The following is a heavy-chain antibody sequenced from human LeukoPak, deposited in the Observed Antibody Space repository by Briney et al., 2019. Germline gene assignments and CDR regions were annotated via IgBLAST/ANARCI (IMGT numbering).Heavy chain of an antibody. V-gene: IGHV1-69*04. CDR3: ARDKDSSGWWDDAFDI. D-gene: IGHD6-19*01. CDR1: GYTFTGYY. Sequence: ASVKVSCKASGYTFTGYYMHWVRQAPGQGLEWMGRIIPILGIANYAQKFQGRVTITADKSTSTAYMELSSLRSEDTAVYYCARDKDSSGWWDDAFDIWGQGTMVTVSS. CDR2: IIPILGIA. J-gene: IGHJ3*02.